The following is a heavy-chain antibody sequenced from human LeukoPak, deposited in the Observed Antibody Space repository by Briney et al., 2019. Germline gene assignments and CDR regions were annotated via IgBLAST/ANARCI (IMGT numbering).Heavy chain of an antibody. V-gene: IGHV4-39*07. CDR3: ARESFSRGGH. J-gene: IGHJ4*02. CDR2: FYYAGTT. Sequence: SETLSLTCTVSGGSLITSNYFWAWVRQPPRKGLEWIGTFYYAGTTTYNPSLKSRVSIFVDTSKNQFSLTLNSVTAADTAVYFCARESFSRGGHWGQGTLVIVSS. CDR1: GGSLITSNYF. D-gene: IGHD4-23*01.